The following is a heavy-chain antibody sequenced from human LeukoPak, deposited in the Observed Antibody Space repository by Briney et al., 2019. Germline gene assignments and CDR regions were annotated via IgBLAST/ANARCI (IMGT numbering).Heavy chain of an antibody. D-gene: IGHD3-22*01. V-gene: IGHV4-61*02. Sequence: SETLSLTCTVSGGSISSGSYYWSWIRQPPGTGLEWIGRIYTSGSTNYNPSLKSRVTISVDTSKNQFSLKLSSVTAADTAVYYCARDLPDSSGYYYFDYWGQGTLVTVSS. J-gene: IGHJ4*02. CDR2: IYTSGST. CDR1: GGSISSGSYY. CDR3: ARDLPDSSGYYYFDY.